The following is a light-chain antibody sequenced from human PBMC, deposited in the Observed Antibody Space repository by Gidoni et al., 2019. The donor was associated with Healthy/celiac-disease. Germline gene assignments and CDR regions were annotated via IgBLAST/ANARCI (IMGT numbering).Light chain of an antibody. CDR1: SSNIGSNY. Sequence: QSVLTQPPSASGTPGQRVTISCSGSSSNIGSNYVYWYQQLPGTAPKLLIYRTNQRPSGVPDRFSGSKSGTSASLAISGLRSEDEADYYCAAWDDSLRRVVFGGGTKLTVL. CDR3: AAWDDSLRRVV. CDR2: RTN. J-gene: IGLJ2*01. V-gene: IGLV1-47*01.